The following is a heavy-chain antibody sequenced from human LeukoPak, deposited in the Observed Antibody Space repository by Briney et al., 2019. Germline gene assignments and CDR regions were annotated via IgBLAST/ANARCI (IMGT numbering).Heavy chain of an antibody. CDR2: MSYDGSNK. V-gene: IGHV3-30*18. CDR3: AKGSGSFYYGMDV. D-gene: IGHD1-26*01. J-gene: IGHJ6*02. CDR1: GFTFSSYG. Sequence: GRSLRLSCAASGFTFSSYGMHWVRQAPGKGLEWVAVMSYDGSNKYYADSVKGRFTISRDNSKNTLYLQMNSLRAEDTAVYYCAKGSGSFYYGMDVWGQGTTVTVSS.